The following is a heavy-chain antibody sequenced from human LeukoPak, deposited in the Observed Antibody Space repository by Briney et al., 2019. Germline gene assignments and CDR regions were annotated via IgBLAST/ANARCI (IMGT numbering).Heavy chain of an antibody. CDR2: INPNSGGT. V-gene: IGHV1-2*02. D-gene: IGHD3-3*01. J-gene: IGHJ4*02. Sequence: ASVKVSCKASGYTFTGYYMHWVRQAPGQGLEWMGWINPNSGGTNYAQKFQGRVTMTRDTSISTAYMELSRLRSDDTAVYYCVRPSYYDFWSGYLFDYWGQGTLVTVSS. CDR3: VRPSYYDFWSGYLFDY. CDR1: GYTFTGYY.